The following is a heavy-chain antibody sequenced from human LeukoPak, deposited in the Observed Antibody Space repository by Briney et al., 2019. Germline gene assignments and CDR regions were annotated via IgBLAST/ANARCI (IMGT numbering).Heavy chain of an antibody. D-gene: IGHD1-26*01. J-gene: IGHJ4*02. CDR2: ISGSGGST. CDR3: AKDEGLVGATTFDY. Sequence: GGSLRLSCAASGFTFSSYAMSWVRQAPGKGLEWASAISGSGGSTYYADSVKGRFTISRDNSKNTLYLQMNSLRAEDTAVYYCAKDEGLVGATTFDYWGQGTLVTVSS. V-gene: IGHV3-23*01. CDR1: GFTFSSYA.